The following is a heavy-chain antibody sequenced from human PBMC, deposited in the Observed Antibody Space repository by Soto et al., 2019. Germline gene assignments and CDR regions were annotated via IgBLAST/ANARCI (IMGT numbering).Heavy chain of an antibody. CDR3: ARARWYDAFDV. V-gene: IGHV4-38-2*01. D-gene: IGHD2-15*01. J-gene: IGHJ3*01. CDR2: IFHGGNT. CDR1: GFFISSGNY. Sequence: SETLSLTCAASGFFISSGNYWGWIRKPPGKGLEWIGSIFHGGNTYYNPSLKSRVTISVDMSKNQFSLKLNAVTAADTAVYYCARARWYDAFDVWGQGTVVTVSS.